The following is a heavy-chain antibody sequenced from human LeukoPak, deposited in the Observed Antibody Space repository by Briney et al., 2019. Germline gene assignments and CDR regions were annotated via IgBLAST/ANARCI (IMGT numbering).Heavy chain of an antibody. J-gene: IGHJ4*02. CDR2: IYYSGST. CDR1: GGSISSYY. V-gene: IGHV4-59*01. CDR3: ARGGSYRYYFDY. Sequence: SETLSLTCTVSGGSISSYYWSWIRQPAGKGLEWIGYIYYSGSTNYNPSLKSRVTISVDTSKNQFSLKLSSVTAADTAVYYRARGGSYRYYFDYWGQGTLVTVSS. D-gene: IGHD1-26*01.